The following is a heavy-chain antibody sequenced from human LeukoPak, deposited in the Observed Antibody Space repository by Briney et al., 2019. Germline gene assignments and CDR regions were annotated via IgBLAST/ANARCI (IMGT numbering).Heavy chain of an antibody. Sequence: SETLSLTCTVSGASISRSDYFWGWIRQPPGKGLEWIGSIYYSGSTYYSPSLKGRVTISVDTSKNQFSLKLSSVPATDTAVYYCARERVVVVAATASGYFDYWGQGALVTVSS. V-gene: IGHV4-39*07. CDR2: IYYSGST. CDR3: ARERVVVVAATASGYFDY. CDR1: GASISRSDYF. D-gene: IGHD2-15*01. J-gene: IGHJ4*02.